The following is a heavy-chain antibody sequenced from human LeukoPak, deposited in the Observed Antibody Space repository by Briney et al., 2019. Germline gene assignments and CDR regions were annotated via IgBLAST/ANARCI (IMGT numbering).Heavy chain of an antibody. CDR2: ISSSSSYI. CDR3: AGALYSSSWSVDY. CDR1: GFTFSSYS. V-gene: IGHV3-21*01. J-gene: IGHJ4*02. Sequence: GGSLRLSCAASGFTFSSYSMNWVRQAPGKGLEWVSSISSSSSYIYYADSVKGRFTISRDNAKNSLYLQMNSLRAEDTAVYYCAGALYSSSWSVDYWGQGTLVTVSS. D-gene: IGHD6-13*01.